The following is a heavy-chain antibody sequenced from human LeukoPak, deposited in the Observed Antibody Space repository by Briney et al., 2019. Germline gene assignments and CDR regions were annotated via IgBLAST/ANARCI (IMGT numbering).Heavy chain of an antibody. Sequence: GASVKVSCKASGYTFTGYYMHWVRQAPGQGLEWMGWINPNSGGTNFAQKFQGRVTMTRDTSISTAYMELSSLRSDDTAVYYCARLHRRSSSWSYYYYYMDVWGKGTTVTISS. D-gene: IGHD6-13*01. CDR1: GYTFTGYY. V-gene: IGHV1-2*02. CDR3: ARLHRRSSSWSYYYYYMDV. CDR2: INPNSGGT. J-gene: IGHJ6*03.